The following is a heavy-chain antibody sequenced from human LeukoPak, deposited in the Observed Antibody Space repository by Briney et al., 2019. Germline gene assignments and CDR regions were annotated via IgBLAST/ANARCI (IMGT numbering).Heavy chain of an antibody. J-gene: IGHJ3*02. CDR2: ISSSSAYI. CDR1: GFTFSSYS. V-gene: IGHV3-21*01. D-gene: IGHD3-16*01. Sequence: GGSLRLSCVASGFTFSSYSMNWVRQAPGKGLEWVSFISSSSAYISYADSVKGRFTISRDNAKNSLYLQMNNLRAEDTAVYYCAREGDHDAFDIWGQGTMVTVSS. CDR3: AREGDHDAFDI.